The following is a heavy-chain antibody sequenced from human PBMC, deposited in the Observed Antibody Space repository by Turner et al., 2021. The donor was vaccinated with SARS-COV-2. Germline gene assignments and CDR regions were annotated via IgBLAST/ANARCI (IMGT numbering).Heavy chain of an antibody. J-gene: IGHJ4*02. CDR1: GYTLTELS. Sequence: QVQLVQSGAEVKKPGASVKVSCKVSGYTLTELSMHWVRQAPGKGLEWMGGFDPEDAETVYAQKFQGRVTMTEDTSTDTAYMELSSLRSEDTAVYYCATGYAYCGGDCSIYFWGQGNLVTVSS. CDR3: ATGYAYCGGDCSIYF. V-gene: IGHV1-24*01. CDR2: FDPEDAET. D-gene: IGHD2-21*02.